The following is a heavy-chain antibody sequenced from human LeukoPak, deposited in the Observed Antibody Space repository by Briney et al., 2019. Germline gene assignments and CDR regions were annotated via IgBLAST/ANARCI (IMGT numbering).Heavy chain of an antibody. CDR1: GFTFSSYA. D-gene: IGHD3-22*01. V-gene: IGHV3-23*01. CDR3: AKSPDSSPDAFDI. Sequence: GGSLRLSCAASGFTFSSYAMGWVRQAPRKGPEWVSAISGNGGSTYYADSVKGRFTISRDNSKSTLYLQMNSLRAEDTAVYYCAKSPDSSPDAFDIWGQGTMVTVSS. J-gene: IGHJ3*02. CDR2: ISGNGGST.